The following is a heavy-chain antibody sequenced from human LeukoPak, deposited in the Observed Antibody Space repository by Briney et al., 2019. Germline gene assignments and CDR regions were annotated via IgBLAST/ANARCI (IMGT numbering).Heavy chain of an antibody. CDR2: IYHSGST. Sequence: PSETLSLTCSVSGGSISSDGYYWSWIRQHPGKGLEWIGYIYHSGSTYYNPSLKSRVSTSIDTSKNQFSLNLSSVTAADTAVYYCARVSHSGYYYGMDVWGQGTTVTVSS. D-gene: IGHD1-26*01. CDR1: GGSISSDGYY. J-gene: IGHJ6*02. V-gene: IGHV4-31*03. CDR3: ARVSHSGYYYGMDV.